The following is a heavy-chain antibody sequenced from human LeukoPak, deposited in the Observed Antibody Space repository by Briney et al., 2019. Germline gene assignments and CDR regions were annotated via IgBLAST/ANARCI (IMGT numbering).Heavy chain of an antibody. Sequence: GGSLRLSCAASGFTFSDYYMSWIRQAPGKGLGWVSYISSSGSTIYYADSVKGRFTISRDNSKNTLYLQMNSLRAEDTAVYYCAKDIVVVVAAGDAFDIWGQGTMVTVSS. CDR3: AKDIVVVVAAGDAFDI. V-gene: IGHV3-11*04. CDR2: ISSSGSTI. J-gene: IGHJ3*02. CDR1: GFTFSDYY. D-gene: IGHD2-15*01.